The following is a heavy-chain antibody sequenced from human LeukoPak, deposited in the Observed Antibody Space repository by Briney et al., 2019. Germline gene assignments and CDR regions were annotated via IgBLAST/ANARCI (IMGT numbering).Heavy chain of an antibody. CDR3: ARGVGYYDSSGTIDY. D-gene: IGHD3-22*01. Sequence: GGSLRLSCAASGFTFSSYGMHWVRQAPGKGLGWVAVVWYDGCKKYSADSVKGRITISRDDSKNTLYLQMNSLRAEDTAVYYCARGVGYYDSSGTIDYWGQGTLVTVSS. V-gene: IGHV3-33*01. CDR2: VWYDGCKK. J-gene: IGHJ4*02. CDR1: GFTFSSYG.